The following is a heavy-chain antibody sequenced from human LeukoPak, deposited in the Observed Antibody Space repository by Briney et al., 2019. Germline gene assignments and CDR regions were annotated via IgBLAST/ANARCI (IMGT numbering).Heavy chain of an antibody. J-gene: IGHJ6*04. V-gene: IGHV3-7*01. CDR3: ARHDYGGFGV. CDR1: GFTFSTYW. CDR2: IKQDGSEK. Sequence: PGGSLRLSCATSGFTFSTYWMSWVRQAPGKGLEWVANIKQDGSEKYYVGSVKGRLTISRDNAKNSLFLQMNSLRAEDTAVYYCARHDYGGFGVWGKGTSVAVFS. D-gene: IGHD4/OR15-4a*01.